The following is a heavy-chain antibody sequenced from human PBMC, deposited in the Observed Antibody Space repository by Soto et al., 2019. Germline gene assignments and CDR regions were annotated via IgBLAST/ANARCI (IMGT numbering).Heavy chain of an antibody. J-gene: IGHJ6*02. CDR1: GYTFTSYG. Sequence: ASVKVSCKASGYTFTSYGISWVRQAPGQGLEWMGWISAYNGNTNYAQKPQGRVTMTTDTSTSTAYMELRSLRSDDTAVYYCARDQPGQWLVQGMDVWGQGTTVTVSS. V-gene: IGHV1-18*01. CDR2: ISAYNGNT. CDR3: ARDQPGQWLVQGMDV. D-gene: IGHD6-19*01.